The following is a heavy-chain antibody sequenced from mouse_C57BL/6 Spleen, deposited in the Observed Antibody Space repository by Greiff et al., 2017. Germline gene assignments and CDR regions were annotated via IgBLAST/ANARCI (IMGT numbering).Heavy chain of an antibody. Sequence: VQLQQSGPELVKPGASVKISCKASGYSFTSYYIHWVKQRPGQGLEWIGWIYPGSGNTKYNEKFKGKATLTADTSSSTAYMQLSSLTSEDSAVYYCARELGQGAWFAYWGQGTLVTVSA. V-gene: IGHV1-66*01. CDR1: GYSFTSYY. D-gene: IGHD4-1*01. CDR2: IYPGSGNT. CDR3: ARELGQGAWFAY. J-gene: IGHJ3*01.